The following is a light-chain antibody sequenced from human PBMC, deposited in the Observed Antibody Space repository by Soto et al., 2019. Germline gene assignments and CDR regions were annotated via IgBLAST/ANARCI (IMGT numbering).Light chain of an antibody. J-gene: IGLJ2*01. CDR1: NSDVGGYNY. V-gene: IGLV2-8*01. CDR3: SSYAGSSSLL. CDR2: EVS. Sequence: QSALTQPPSASGSPGQSVTISCTGTNSDVGGYNYVSWYQQHPGKAPNLMIYEVSKRPSGVPDRFSGPKSGNTASLTVSGLQAEDEGEYYCSSYAGSSSLLFGGGTKLTVL.